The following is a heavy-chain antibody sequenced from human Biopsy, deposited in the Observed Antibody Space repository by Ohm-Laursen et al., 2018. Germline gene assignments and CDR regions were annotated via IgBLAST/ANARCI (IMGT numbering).Heavy chain of an antibody. CDR1: GGSISSYY. D-gene: IGHD2-21*02. CDR3: ARDDAVTVIRGLYY. Sequence: SETLSLTCSVSGGSISSYYWNWIRQPPGKGLEWIGNIYYSGTTDYSPSLKSRVTISIDKSKNQFFLKLSSVTAEDTAVYYCARDDAVTVIRGLYYWGQGALATVSS. J-gene: IGHJ4*02. V-gene: IGHV4-59*01. CDR2: IYYSGTT.